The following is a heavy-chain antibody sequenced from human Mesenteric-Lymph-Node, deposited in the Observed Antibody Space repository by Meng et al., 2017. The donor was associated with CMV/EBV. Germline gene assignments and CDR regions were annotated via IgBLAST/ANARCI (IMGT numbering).Heavy chain of an antibody. V-gene: IGHV3-48*04. CDR2: ISTTGSSI. CDR1: GFSFNTYT. J-gene: IGHJ4*02. Sequence: GGSLRLSCAASGFSFNTYTMNWVRQAPGKGLEWVSCISTTGSSIHYADSVKGRFTISRDNAKNSLYLQMNSLRAEDTAVYYCAREIAAAGVDYWGQGTLVTVSS. D-gene: IGHD6-13*01. CDR3: AREIAAAGVDY.